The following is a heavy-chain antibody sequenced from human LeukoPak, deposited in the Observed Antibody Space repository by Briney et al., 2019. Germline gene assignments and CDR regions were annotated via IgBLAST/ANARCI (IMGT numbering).Heavy chain of an antibody. J-gene: IGHJ4*02. D-gene: IGHD3-10*01. V-gene: IGHV3-23*01. CDR1: GISLSNYA. CDR2: ISERGGGT. CDR3: AKRGVVIRGILVIGYHQEAYHYDY. Sequence: GGSLRLSCVVSGISLSNYAMTWVRRAPGKGLEWVSYISERGGGTTYADSVKGRFTISRDTSLNTLYLQMTSLRAEDTAVYFCAKRGVVIRGILVIGYHQEAYHYDYWGQGVLVTVSS.